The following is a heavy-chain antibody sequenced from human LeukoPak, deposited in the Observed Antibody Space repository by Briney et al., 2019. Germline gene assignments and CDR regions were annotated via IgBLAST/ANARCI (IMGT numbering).Heavy chain of an antibody. CDR1: GFTFSSYW. CDR2: IKSDGSSP. J-gene: IGHJ5*01. D-gene: IGHD1-1*01. CDR3: ARDLQNWNHKNWFDS. Sequence: GGSLRLSCAASGFTFSSYWMHWVRQAPGKGLVWVSRIKSDGSSPLYADSVKDRFTISRDNAKSTLYLQMNSLTAEDTAVYYCARDLQNWNHKNWFDSWGQGTLVTVSS. V-gene: IGHV3-74*01.